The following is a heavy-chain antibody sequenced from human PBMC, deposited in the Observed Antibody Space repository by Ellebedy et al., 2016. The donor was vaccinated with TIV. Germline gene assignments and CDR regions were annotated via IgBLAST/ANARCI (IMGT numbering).Heavy chain of an antibody. CDR3: ARHGARGRWLQSSLPDDAFDI. CDR1: GGSISSSSYY. Sequence: SETLSLTXTVSGGSISSSSYYWGWIRQPPGKGLEWIGSIYYSGSTYYNPSLKSRVTISVDTSKNQFSLKLSSVTAADTAVYYCARHGARGRWLQSSLPDDAFDIWGQGTMVTVSS. V-gene: IGHV4-39*01. J-gene: IGHJ3*02. D-gene: IGHD5-24*01. CDR2: IYYSGST.